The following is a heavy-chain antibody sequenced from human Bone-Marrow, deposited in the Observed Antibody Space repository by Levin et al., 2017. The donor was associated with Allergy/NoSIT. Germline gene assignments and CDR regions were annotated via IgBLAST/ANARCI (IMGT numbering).Heavy chain of an antibody. J-gene: IGHJ4*02. V-gene: IGHV3-30*18. Sequence: GESLKISCAASGFTFSSYGMHWVRQAPGKGLEWVAVISYDGSNKYYADSVKGRFTISRDNSKNTLYLQMNSLRAEDTAVYYCAKTLGEKYCSGGSCPSYWGQGTLVTVSS. CDR3: AKTLGEKYCSGGSCPSY. D-gene: IGHD2-15*01. CDR2: ISYDGSNK. CDR1: GFTFSSYG.